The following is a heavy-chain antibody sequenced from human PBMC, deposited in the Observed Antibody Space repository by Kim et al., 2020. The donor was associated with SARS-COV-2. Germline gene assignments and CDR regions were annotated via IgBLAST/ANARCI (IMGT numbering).Heavy chain of an antibody. J-gene: IGHJ4*02. V-gene: IGHV3-30*03. Sequence: GGSLRLSCAASGFSITSYGIHWVRQTPGKGLEWVAVISSGGDIKEFADSVKGRFTISRATSKNTIYLQMNSLGVEDTAVYYCARALEKAFEYWGQGTLVT. CDR3: ARALEKAFEY. CDR1: GFSITSYG. CDR2: ISSGGDIK.